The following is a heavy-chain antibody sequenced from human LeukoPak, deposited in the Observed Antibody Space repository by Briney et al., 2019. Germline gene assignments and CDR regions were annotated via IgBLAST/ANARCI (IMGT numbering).Heavy chain of an antibody. V-gene: IGHV1-2*02. J-gene: IGHJ6*03. Sequence: GASVKVSCKASGYTFIGYYIHWVRQAPGQGLEWLGWINPNSGDTNYAQNFQGRVTLTRDTSLTTAYMEVNKLRPGDTAVYYCARDSSGWPRPYYYMNVWGKGTTVTVSS. D-gene: IGHD6-19*01. CDR3: ARDSSGWPRPYYYMNV. CDR1: GYTFIGYY. CDR2: INPNSGDT.